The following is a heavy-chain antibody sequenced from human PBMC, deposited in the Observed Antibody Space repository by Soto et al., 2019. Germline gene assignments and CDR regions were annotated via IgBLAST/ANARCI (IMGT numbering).Heavy chain of an antibody. Sequence: PGGSVRLSCAASGFTFSSYWMHWVRQSPGKGLVWVSQIDSDGRSTTYADTVKGRFTVSRDNAKNKLFLQMNSLRAEDTAVYYCVRDYDSSGFYSGHWGQGTLVTVSS. D-gene: IGHD3-22*01. CDR1: GFTFSSYW. V-gene: IGHV3-74*03. J-gene: IGHJ4*02. CDR3: VRDYDSSGFYSGH. CDR2: IDSDGRST.